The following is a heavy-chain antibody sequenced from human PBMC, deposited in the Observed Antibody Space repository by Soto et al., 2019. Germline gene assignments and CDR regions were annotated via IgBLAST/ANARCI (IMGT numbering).Heavy chain of an antibody. J-gene: IGHJ4*02. D-gene: IGHD4-17*01. CDR2: ISYDGSNK. V-gene: IGHV3-30*18. Sequence: GGSLRLSCAASGFTFSSYGMHWVRQAPGKGLEWVAVISYDGSNKYYADSVKGRFTISRDNSKNTLYLQMNSLRAEDTAVYYCAKDEQTKRMTTMVTLLIDYWGQGTLVTVPQ. CDR1: GFTFSSYG. CDR3: AKDEQTKRMTTMVTLLIDY.